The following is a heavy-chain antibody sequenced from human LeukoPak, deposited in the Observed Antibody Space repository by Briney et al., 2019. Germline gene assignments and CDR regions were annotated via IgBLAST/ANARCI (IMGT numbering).Heavy chain of an antibody. CDR1: GGSISSSSYY. Sequence: PSETLSLTCTVSGGSISSSSYYWGWIRQPPGKGLEWIGSIYYSGSTYYNPSLKSRVTISVDTSKNQFSLKLSSVTAADTAVYYCARGGTMRGAYYFDYWGQGTLVTVSS. CDR2: IYYSGST. J-gene: IGHJ4*02. CDR3: ARGGTMRGAYYFDY. D-gene: IGHD3-10*01. V-gene: IGHV4-39*07.